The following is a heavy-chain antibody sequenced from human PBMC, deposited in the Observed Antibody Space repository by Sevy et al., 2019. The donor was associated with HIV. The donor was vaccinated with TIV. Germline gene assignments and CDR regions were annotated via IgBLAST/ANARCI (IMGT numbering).Heavy chain of an antibody. Sequence: GGSLRLSCVASGFTFSTNSMNWDRQAPGKGLEWVSYINSRSSTIHYADSVKGRFTIFRDNAQNSLYLQMNSLRGEDTAVYYCARGPSFLVVSDAPVDYWGQGTLVTVSS. CDR1: GFTFSTNS. V-gene: IGHV3-48*01. D-gene: IGHD2-8*02. CDR2: INSRSSTI. J-gene: IGHJ4*02. CDR3: ARGPSFLVVSDAPVDY.